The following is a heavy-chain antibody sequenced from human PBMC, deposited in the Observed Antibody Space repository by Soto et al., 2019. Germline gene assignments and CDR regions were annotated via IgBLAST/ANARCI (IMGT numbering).Heavy chain of an antibody. CDR2: ISYDGSNK. CDR1: GFTFSSYA. J-gene: IGHJ6*02. CDR3: ARGCSSTSCYLPGDYYYYGMDV. V-gene: IGHV3-30-3*01. Sequence: LRLSCAASGFTFSSYAMHWVRQAPGKGLEWVAVISYDGSNKYYADSVKGRFTISRDNSKNTLYLQMNSLRAEDTAVYYCARGCSSTSCYLPGDYYYYGMDVWGQGTTVTVSS. D-gene: IGHD2-2*01.